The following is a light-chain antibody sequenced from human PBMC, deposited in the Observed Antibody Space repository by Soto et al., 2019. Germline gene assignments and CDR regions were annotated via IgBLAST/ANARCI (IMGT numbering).Light chain of an antibody. CDR2: EDS. Sequence: QSVLTQPASVSGSPGQSITISCTGTSSDVGSYNLVSWYQHHPGKAPKLMIYEDSMRPSGVSNRFSGSKSGNTASLTISGLQAEDEADYFCCSYAGTTTYVFGTGTKVTVL. CDR3: CSYAGTTTYV. V-gene: IGLV2-23*01. J-gene: IGLJ1*01. CDR1: SSDVGSYNL.